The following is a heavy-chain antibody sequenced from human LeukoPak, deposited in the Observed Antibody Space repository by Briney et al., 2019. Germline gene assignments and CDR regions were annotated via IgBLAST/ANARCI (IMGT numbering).Heavy chain of an antibody. CDR3: TSRYCTTTNCYSFDN. J-gene: IGHJ3*02. CDR2: ISSSGSTI. CDR1: GFTFSNFE. Sequence: GGSLRLSCAASGFTFSNFEMNWVRQAPGKGLEWVSYISSSGSTIYYADSVKGRFTISRDNAKNSLYLQMNSLRAEDTAVYYCTSRYCTTTNCYSFDNWGQGTLVTVSS. D-gene: IGHD2-2*01. V-gene: IGHV3-48*03.